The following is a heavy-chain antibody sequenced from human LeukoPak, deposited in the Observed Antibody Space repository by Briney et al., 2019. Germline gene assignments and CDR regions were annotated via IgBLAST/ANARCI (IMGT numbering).Heavy chain of an antibody. CDR2: IYYSGNT. CDR3: ARSASSTSRSAFDI. V-gene: IGHV4-59*01. J-gene: IGHJ3*02. CDR1: GGSISSYY. Sequence: SETLSLTCTVSGGSISSYYWSWIRQPPGKGLEWIGFIYYSGNTNYNPSLKSRVTMSVDMSKNQFSLTLNSVTAADTAVYYCARSASSTSRSAFDIWGQGTRVTASS.